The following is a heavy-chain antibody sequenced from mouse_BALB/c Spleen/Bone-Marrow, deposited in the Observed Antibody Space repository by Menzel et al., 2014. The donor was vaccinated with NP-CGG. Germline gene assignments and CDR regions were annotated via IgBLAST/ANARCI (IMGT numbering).Heavy chain of an antibody. CDR1: GYSITSGYY. V-gene: IGHV3-6*02. CDR3: ARWLLHCYAMDY. CDR2: ISYDGSN. Sequence: DVKLQESGPGLVKPSQSLSLTCSVTGYSITSGYYWNWIRQFPGNKLEWMGYISYDGSNNYKPSLKKRISITRDTSKNQFCLKLNSVTTEDTATYYCARWLLHCYAMDYWGQGTSVTISS. J-gene: IGHJ4*01. D-gene: IGHD2-3*01.